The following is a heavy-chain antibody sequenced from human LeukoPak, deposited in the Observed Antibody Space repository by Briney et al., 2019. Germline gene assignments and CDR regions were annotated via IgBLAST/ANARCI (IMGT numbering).Heavy chain of an antibody. CDR1: GFTFSSYW. D-gene: IGHD4-17*01. CDR3: ARERSDYGDYYFDY. CDR2: IKRDGSEK. J-gene: IGHJ4*02. V-gene: IGHV3-7*01. Sequence: GGSLRLSCAASGFTFSSYWMSWVRQAPGKGLEWVANIKRDGSEKYYVDSVKGRFTISRDNAKNSLYLQMNSLRAEDTAVYYCARERSDYGDYYFDYWGQGTLVTVSS.